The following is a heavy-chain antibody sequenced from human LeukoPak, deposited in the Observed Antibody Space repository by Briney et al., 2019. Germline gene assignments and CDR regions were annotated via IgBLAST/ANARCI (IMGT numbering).Heavy chain of an antibody. D-gene: IGHD6-19*01. J-gene: IGHJ4*02. CDR2: IYSDGRT. Sequence: GGSLILSCAASGFTVSSNYMSWVRQAPGKGLEWVSVIYSDGRTYYADSVKGRFTISRDNSKNTLYHQMDSLRAEDTAVYYCAKLKGWYGEGYFDYWGQGTLVTVSS. CDR1: GFTVSSNY. V-gene: IGHV3-53*01. CDR3: AKLKGWYGEGYFDY.